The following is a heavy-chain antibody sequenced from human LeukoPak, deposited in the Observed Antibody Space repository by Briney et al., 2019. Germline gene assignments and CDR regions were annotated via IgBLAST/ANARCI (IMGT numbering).Heavy chain of an antibody. CDR2: IIPIFGTA. D-gene: IGHD3-22*01. Sequence: GASVKVSCKASGGTFSSYAISWVRQAPGQGLEWMGGIIPIFGTANYAQKFQGRVTITADKSTSTAYMELSSLRSEDTAVYYCARDRPRVGYDSSGRETYDAFDIWGQGTMVTVSS. CDR3: ARDRPRVGYDSSGRETYDAFDI. CDR1: GGTFSSYA. V-gene: IGHV1-69*06. J-gene: IGHJ3*02.